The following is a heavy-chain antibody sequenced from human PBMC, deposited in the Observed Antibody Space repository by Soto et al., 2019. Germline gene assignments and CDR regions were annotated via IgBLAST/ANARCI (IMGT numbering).Heavy chain of an antibody. CDR3: ARDNGKSIAVAGTDYYGMDV. CDR1: GFTFSSYD. V-gene: IGHV3-13*01. CDR2: IGTAGDT. J-gene: IGHJ6*02. Sequence: GGSLRLSCAASGFTFSSYDMHWVRQATGKGLEWVSAIGTAGDTYYPGSVKGRFTISRENAKNSLYLQMNSLRAEDTAVYYCARDNGKSIAVAGTDYYGMDVWGQGTTVTVSS. D-gene: IGHD6-19*01.